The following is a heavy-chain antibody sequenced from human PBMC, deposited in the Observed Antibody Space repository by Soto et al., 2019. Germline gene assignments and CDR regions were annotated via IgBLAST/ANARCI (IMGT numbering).Heavy chain of an antibody. V-gene: IGHV4-59*08. CDR2: IYYSGST. Sequence: SETLSLTCTVSGGSVSSYYWSWTRQSPGKGLEWIGYIYYSGSTKYKPSLKSRVTISVDTSKNQFSLKVSSATAADTAVYYCARHSNRSYGLYSFDYWGLGDLVTVSS. D-gene: IGHD1-26*01. J-gene: IGHJ4*02. CDR1: GGSVSSYY. CDR3: ARHSNRSYGLYSFDY.